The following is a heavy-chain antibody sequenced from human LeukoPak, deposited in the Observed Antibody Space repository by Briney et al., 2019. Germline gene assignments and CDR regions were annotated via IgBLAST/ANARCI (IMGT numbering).Heavy chain of an antibody. D-gene: IGHD4-23*01. CDR3: AKDRNGVYGGNSFLDY. CDR1: GFTFSSYA. J-gene: IGHJ4*02. V-gene: IGHV3-23*01. CDR2: ISGSGGST. Sequence: GGSLRLSCAASGFTFSSYAMSWVRQAPGKGLEWVSAISGSGGSTYYTDSVKGRFTISRDNSKNTLYLQMNSLRAEDTAVYFCAKDRNGVYGGNSFLDYWGQGILVTVSS.